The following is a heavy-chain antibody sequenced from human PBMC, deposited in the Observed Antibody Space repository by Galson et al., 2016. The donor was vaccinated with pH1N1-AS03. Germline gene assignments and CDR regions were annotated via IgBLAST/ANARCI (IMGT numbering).Heavy chain of an antibody. V-gene: IGHV3-48*02. J-gene: IGHJ4*02. D-gene: IGHD5/OR15-5a*01. Sequence: CAASGFNFNVYSMNWVRQAPGKGLEWISYMTSDMRTIKYADSVKGRFTISRDNARNSLFLQMNSLRDEDTAIYYCARSVQYSFDYWGQGILVTVSS. CDR1: GFNFNVYS. CDR2: MTSDMRTI. CDR3: ARSVQYSFDY.